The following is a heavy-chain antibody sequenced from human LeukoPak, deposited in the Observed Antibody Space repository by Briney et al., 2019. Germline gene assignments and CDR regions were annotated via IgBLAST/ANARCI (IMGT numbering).Heavy chain of an antibody. CDR2: IVVGSGNT. J-gene: IGHJ6*04. CDR1: GFTFTSSA. V-gene: IGHV1-58*01. Sequence: TSVKVSCKASGFTFTSSAVQWVRQARGQRLEWIGWIVVGSGNTNYAQKFQERVTITRDMSTSTAYMELSSLRSEDTAVYYCAAESSRYYGSGSYYRYCYYGMDVWGKGTTVTVSS. D-gene: IGHD3-10*01. CDR3: AAESSRYYGSGSYYRYCYYGMDV.